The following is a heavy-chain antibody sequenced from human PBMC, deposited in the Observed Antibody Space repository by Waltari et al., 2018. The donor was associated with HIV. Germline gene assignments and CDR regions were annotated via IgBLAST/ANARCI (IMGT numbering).Heavy chain of an antibody. J-gene: IGHJ6*02. Sequence: QVQLRQWGAGLLKPSETLSLTCAVYGGSFSGSYWSWIRQPPGQGLEWIGEINHRGSTNYNPSLKSRVTISVDTSKNQFSLKLTSVTAADTAVFYCARARLVSRGQYCSTTSCLPHYYYYYGMDVWGQGTTVTVSS. CDR1: GGSFSGSY. D-gene: IGHD2-2*01. V-gene: IGHV4-34*01. CDR3: ARARLVSRGQYCSTTSCLPHYYYYYGMDV. CDR2: INHRGST.